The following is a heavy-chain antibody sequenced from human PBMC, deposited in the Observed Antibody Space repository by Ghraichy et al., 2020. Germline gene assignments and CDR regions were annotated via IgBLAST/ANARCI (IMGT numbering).Heavy chain of an antibody. Sequence: GGSLRLSCAASGFTVSSNYMSWVRQAPGKGLEWVSVIYSGGSTYYADSVKGRFTISRDNSKNTLYLQMNSLRAEDTAVYYCASVRGVIITGDAFDIWGQGTMVTVSS. V-gene: IGHV3-66*01. CDR2: IYSGGST. D-gene: IGHD3-10*01. CDR1: GFTVSSNY. J-gene: IGHJ3*02. CDR3: ASVRGVIITGDAFDI.